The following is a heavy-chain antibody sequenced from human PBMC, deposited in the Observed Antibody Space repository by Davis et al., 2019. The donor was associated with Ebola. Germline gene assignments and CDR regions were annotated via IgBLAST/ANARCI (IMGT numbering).Heavy chain of an antibody. V-gene: IGHV1-18*04. J-gene: IGHJ4*02. CDR1: GYTFTSYG. CDR3: ARAQFPTTSDH. D-gene: IGHD1-1*01. CDR2: INPHNGNT. Sequence: ASVKVSCKASGYTFTSYGITWVRQAPAQGLEWMGWINPHNGNTNYAQNVQGRVTMTTDTSTSTAYMEVGSLRSDDTAVYYCARAQFPTTSDHWGQGTLVTVSS.